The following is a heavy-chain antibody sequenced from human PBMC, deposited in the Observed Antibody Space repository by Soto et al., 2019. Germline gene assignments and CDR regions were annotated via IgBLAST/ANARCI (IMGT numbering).Heavy chain of an antibody. CDR2: INAGNGNT. CDR1: GYTFTSYA. Sequence: ASVKVSCKASGYTFTSYAMHWVRQAPGQRLEWMGWINAGNGNTKYSQKFQGRVTITRDTSASTAYMELSSLRSEDTAVYYCAREGWIQLGPGGFDPWGQGTLVTVSS. J-gene: IGHJ5*02. D-gene: IGHD5-18*01. V-gene: IGHV1-3*01. CDR3: AREGWIQLGPGGFDP.